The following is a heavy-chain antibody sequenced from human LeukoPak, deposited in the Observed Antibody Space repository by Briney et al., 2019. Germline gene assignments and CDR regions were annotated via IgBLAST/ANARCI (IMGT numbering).Heavy chain of an antibody. D-gene: IGHD1-26*01. Sequence: SETLSLTCTVSSGSITNDDWTWIRQPPGKGLEWIGYIYYSGSTHYNPSLKSRVTMSVDTSKNQFTLRLSSVTAVDTAVYFCARSSGSYFGLDYWGQGTLATVSS. CDR2: IYYSGST. CDR1: SGSITNDD. V-gene: IGHV4-59*12. J-gene: IGHJ4*02. CDR3: ARSSGSYFGLDY.